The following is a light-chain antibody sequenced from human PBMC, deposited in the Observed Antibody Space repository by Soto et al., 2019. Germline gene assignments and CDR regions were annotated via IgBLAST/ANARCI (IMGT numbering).Light chain of an antibody. V-gene: IGKV1D-12*01. CDR3: QPDSSFPVT. J-gene: IGKJ5*01. Sequence: VTEYPSFLSASLGDTVTITCRSSQDVGRWLSWYQQKPGKAPKILIFATSTLQSGVPSRFSGSGSGTDFTLTITSLHSDAFAPYNRQPDSSFPVTFGPGTRLEI. CDR2: ATS. CDR1: QDVGRW.